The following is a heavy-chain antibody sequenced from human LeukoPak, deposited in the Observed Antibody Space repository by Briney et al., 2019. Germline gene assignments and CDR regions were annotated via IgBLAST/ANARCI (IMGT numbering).Heavy chain of an antibody. CDR3: ARDEAGGGGYYDSSGYLYY. Sequence: GRSLRLSCAASGFTFSSYGMHWGREAPGKGLGWVSVIWYDGGNKYYADSVKGGFTISRENSKKTLYLQMNSLRAEDTAVYHCARDEAGGGGYYDSSGYLYYWGQGTLVTVSS. CDR2: IWYDGGNK. D-gene: IGHD3-22*01. V-gene: IGHV3-33*01. CDR1: GFTFSSYG. J-gene: IGHJ4*02.